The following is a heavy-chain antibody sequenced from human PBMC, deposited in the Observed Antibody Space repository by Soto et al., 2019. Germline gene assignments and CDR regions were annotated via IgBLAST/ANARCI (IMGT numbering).Heavy chain of an antibody. V-gene: IGHV1-69*12. J-gene: IGHJ6*02. CDR2: IIPIFGTA. CDR3: ARAGYSSSRKYYYYGMDV. D-gene: IGHD6-13*01. CDR1: GGTFSSYA. Sequence: QVQLVQSGAEVKKPGSSVKVSCKASGGTFSSYAISWVRQAPGQGLEWMGGIIPIFGTANYAQKFQGRVTITADESTSTAYLELSSLRSEDTAVYYCARAGYSSSRKYYYYGMDVWGQGTTVTVSS.